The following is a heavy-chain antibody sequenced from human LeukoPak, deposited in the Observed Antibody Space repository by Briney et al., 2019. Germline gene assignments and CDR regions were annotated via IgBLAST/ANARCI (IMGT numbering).Heavy chain of an antibody. CDR3: ASGVREDYYDSSGRIQH. CDR1: GFTVSSNY. CDR2: IYSGGST. V-gene: IGHV3-53*01. J-gene: IGHJ1*01. Sequence: GGSLRLSCAASGFTVSSNYMSWVRQAPGKGLEWVSVIYSGGSTYYADSVKGRFTISRDNSRNTLYLQMNSLRAEDTAVYYCASGVREDYYDSSGRIQHWGQGTLVTVSS. D-gene: IGHD3-22*01.